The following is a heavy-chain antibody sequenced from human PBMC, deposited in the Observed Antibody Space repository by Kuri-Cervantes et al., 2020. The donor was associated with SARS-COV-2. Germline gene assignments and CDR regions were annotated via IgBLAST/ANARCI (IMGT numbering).Heavy chain of an antibody. J-gene: IGHJ4*02. Sequence: GESLKISCGASGFALRTYGMNWVRQAPGKGLVWVSRINPDGSYTNNADSVKGRFTLSRDNAKNMLFLQMNSLRAEDTAVYYCVRDGDHWNFDYWGQGTLVTVSS. CDR1: GFALRTYG. CDR3: VRDGDHWNFDY. D-gene: IGHD1-1*01. CDR2: INPDGSYT. V-gene: IGHV3-74*01.